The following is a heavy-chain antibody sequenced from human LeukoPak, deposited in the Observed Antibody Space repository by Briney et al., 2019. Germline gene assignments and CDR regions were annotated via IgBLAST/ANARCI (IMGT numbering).Heavy chain of an antibody. CDR2: MNPNSGNT. D-gene: IGHD2-21*02. V-gene: IGHV1-8*01. J-gene: IGHJ3*02. CDR1: GYTFTSYD. CDR3: ARIIPKVTAIRSSDAFDI. Sequence: GASVKVSCKASGYTFTSYDINWVRQATGQGLEWMGWMNPNSGNTGYAQKFQGRVTMTRNTSISTAYMELSSLRSEDTAVYYCARIIPKVTAIRSSDAFDIWGQGTMVTVSS.